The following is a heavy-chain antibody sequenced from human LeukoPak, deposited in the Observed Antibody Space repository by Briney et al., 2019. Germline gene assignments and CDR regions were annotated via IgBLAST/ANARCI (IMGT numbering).Heavy chain of an antibody. Sequence: SETLSLTCTVSGGSISSYYWSWIRQPPGKGLEWIGYIYYSGSTNYNPSLKSRVTISVDTSKNQFSPKLSSVTAADTAVYYCARPSYYYYGMDVWGQGTTVTVSS. CDR1: GGSISSYY. V-gene: IGHV4-59*08. CDR3: ARPSYYYYGMDV. CDR2: IYYSGST. J-gene: IGHJ6*02.